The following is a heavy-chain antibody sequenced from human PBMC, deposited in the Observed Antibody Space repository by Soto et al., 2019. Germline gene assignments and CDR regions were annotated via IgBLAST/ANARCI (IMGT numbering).Heavy chain of an antibody. V-gene: IGHV4-59*01. Sequence: PSETLSLTCSVSGGYISSYYWNWIRQPPGKGLEWIGYIDYSGSTNYNPSLKSRVTISVDTSKNQFSLKLSSVTAADTAVYYCARDQSYGDYGYHYYGMDVWGQGTTVTVSS. CDR2: IDYSGST. CDR3: ARDQSYGDYGYHYYGMDV. D-gene: IGHD4-17*01. CDR1: GGYISSYY. J-gene: IGHJ6*02.